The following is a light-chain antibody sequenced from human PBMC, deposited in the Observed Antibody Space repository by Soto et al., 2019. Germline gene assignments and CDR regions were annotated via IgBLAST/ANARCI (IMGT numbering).Light chain of an antibody. V-gene: IGKV3-20*01. Sequence: IVLTQSPATLSVSPGERATLSCRASQAVGSNYLAWYQQRPGQAPRLLIYGASSRAIGIPDRFSGSGSGTDFTLTVSRLEPEDFAVFYCQQYGSSPPTFGQGTKVEIK. CDR3: QQYGSSPPT. J-gene: IGKJ2*01. CDR2: GAS. CDR1: QAVGSNY.